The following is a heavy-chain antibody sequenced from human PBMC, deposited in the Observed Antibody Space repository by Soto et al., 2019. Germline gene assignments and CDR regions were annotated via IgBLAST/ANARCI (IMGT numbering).Heavy chain of an antibody. CDR3: AKDSAKYSSSSPYYFDY. V-gene: IGHV3-30*18. CDR1: GFTFSSYG. J-gene: IGHJ4*02. CDR2: ISYDGSNK. D-gene: IGHD6-6*01. Sequence: GGSLRLSCAASGFTFSSYGMHWVRQAPGKGLEWVAVISYDGSNKYYADSVKGRFTISRDNSKNTLYLQMNSLRAEDTAVYYCAKDSAKYSSSSPYYFDYWGQGTLVTVSS.